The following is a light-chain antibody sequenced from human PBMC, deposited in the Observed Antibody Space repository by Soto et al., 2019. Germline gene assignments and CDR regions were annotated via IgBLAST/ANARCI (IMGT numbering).Light chain of an antibody. CDR2: AAS. CDR1: QSISSY. J-gene: IGKJ5*01. CDR3: QQSYSTPIT. Sequence: DIQMTQSPSSLSASVGDRVTITCRASQSISSYLNWYQQKPWKAPKLLIYAASSLQSGVPSRFSGSGSGTDFTLTISSLQPEDFATYYCQQSYSTPITFGHETRLQIK. V-gene: IGKV1-39*01.